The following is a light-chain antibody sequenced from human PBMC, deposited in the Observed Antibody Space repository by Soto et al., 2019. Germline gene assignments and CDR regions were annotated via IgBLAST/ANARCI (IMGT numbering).Light chain of an antibody. J-gene: IGLJ3*02. CDR3: SSYSRSSVPV. CDR2: EVN. CDR1: GSDVGGYNY. Sequence: QSVLTQPAAVSGSPGQSITISCTGTGSDVGGYNYVSWYQQHPGKAPKLIIYEVNNRPSGVSNRFSASKFGNTASLTISGLQAEDEADYHCSSYSRSSVPVFGGGTTVTVL. V-gene: IGLV2-14*01.